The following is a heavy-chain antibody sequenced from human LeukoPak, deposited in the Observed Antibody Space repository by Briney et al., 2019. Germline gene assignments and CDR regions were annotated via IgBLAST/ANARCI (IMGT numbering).Heavy chain of an antibody. Sequence: PSETLSLTCTVSGGSISSYYWSWIRQPPGKGLEWIGYIYYSGSTNYNPSLKSRVTISVDTSKNQFSLKLSSATAADTAVYYCARSDMVRGVIRIDYWGQGTLVTVSS. V-gene: IGHV4-59*01. CDR2: IYYSGST. CDR1: GGSISSYY. CDR3: ARSDMVRGVIRIDY. D-gene: IGHD3-10*01. J-gene: IGHJ4*02.